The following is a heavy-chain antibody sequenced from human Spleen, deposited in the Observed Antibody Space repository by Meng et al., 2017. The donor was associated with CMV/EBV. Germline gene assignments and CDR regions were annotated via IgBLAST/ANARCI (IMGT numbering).Heavy chain of an antibody. CDR3: ARGPFGEADY. J-gene: IGHJ4*02. V-gene: IGHV4-34*01. CDR1: GGSFSGYY. CDR2: INHSGST. Sequence: LTCAVYGGSFSGYYWSWIRQPPGKGLEWIGEINHSGSTNYNPSLKSRVTISVDTSKNQFSLKLSSVTAADTAVYYCARGPFGEADYWGQGTLVTVSS. D-gene: IGHD3-10*01.